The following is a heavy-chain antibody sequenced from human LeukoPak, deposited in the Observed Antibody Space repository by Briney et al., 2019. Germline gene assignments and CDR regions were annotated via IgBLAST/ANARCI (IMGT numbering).Heavy chain of an antibody. D-gene: IGHD6-13*01. Sequence: SETLSLTRTVSGGSISSYYWSWIRQPPGKGLEWIGYIYYSGSTNYNPSLKSRVTISVDTSKNQFSLKLSSVTAADTAVYYCARQARIAAAGTLDYWGQGTLVTVSS. J-gene: IGHJ4*02. CDR1: GGSISSYY. CDR2: IYYSGST. V-gene: IGHV4-59*08. CDR3: ARQARIAAAGTLDY.